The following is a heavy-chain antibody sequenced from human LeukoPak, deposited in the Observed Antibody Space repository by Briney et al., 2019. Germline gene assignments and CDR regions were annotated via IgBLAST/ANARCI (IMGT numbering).Heavy chain of an antibody. CDR2: IYYSGST. V-gene: IGHV4-61*01. CDR1: GYSISSGYY. D-gene: IGHD4-23*01. Sequence: NTSETLSLTCAVSGYSISSGYYWGWIRQPPGKGLEWIGYIYYSGSTKYNPSLKSRVTISVDTSKNQFSLKLSSVTAADTALYYCARDPTMVVTGWFDPWGQGTLVTVSS. CDR3: ARDPTMVVTGWFDP. J-gene: IGHJ5*02.